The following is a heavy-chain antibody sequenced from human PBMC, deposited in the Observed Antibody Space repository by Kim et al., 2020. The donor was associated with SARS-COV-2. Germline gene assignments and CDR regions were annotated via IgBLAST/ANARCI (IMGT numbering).Heavy chain of an antibody. CDR1: GFTFSSYR. CDR3: ARVGYSYYHESFEI. CDR2: IKQDGSEK. Sequence: GGSLRLSCAASGFTFSSYRMSWVRQAPGKGLEWVANIKQDGSEKYYVDSVKGRFTSSRDNAKNSLFLQMNSLRAEDTAMYYCARVGYSYYHESFEIWGQGSMVTVSS. V-gene: IGHV3-7*01. J-gene: IGHJ3*02. D-gene: IGHD5-18*01.